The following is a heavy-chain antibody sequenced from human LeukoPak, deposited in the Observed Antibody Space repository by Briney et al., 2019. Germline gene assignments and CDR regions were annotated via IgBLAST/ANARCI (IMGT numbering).Heavy chain of an antibody. Sequence: ASVKVSCKASGGTFSSYAISWVRQAPGQGLEWMGGIIPIFGTANYAQKFQGRVTITADESTSTAYMELSSLRSEDTAVYYCARDPSSYYYDSSGYVTTDYWGQGTLVTVSS. CDR1: GGTFSSYA. CDR3: ARDPSSYYYDSSGYVTTDY. V-gene: IGHV1-69*13. D-gene: IGHD3-22*01. J-gene: IGHJ4*02. CDR2: IIPIFGTA.